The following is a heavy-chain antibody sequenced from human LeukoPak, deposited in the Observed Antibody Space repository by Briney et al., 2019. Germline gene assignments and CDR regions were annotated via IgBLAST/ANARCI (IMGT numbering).Heavy chain of an antibody. J-gene: IGHJ3*02. D-gene: IGHD3-3*01. CDR1: GYTFTSYA. Sequence: GASVKVSCKASGYTFTSYAISWVRQAPGQGLEWMGGIIPIFGTANYAQKFQGRVTITTDESTSTAYMELSSLRSEDTAVYYCARPMWSGYSTLDDAFDIWGQGTMVTVSS. CDR2: IIPIFGTA. V-gene: IGHV1-69*05. CDR3: ARPMWSGYSTLDDAFDI.